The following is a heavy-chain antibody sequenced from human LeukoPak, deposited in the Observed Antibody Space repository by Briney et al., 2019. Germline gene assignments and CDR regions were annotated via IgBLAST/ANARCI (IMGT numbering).Heavy chain of an antibody. D-gene: IGHD3-9*01. V-gene: IGHV3-48*03. CDR1: GFTFSSYE. J-gene: IGHJ4*02. CDR3: ARDQRYAFDY. CDR2: IRTSTEGAN. Sequence: GSLRLSCAASGFTFSSYEMNWVRQAPGKGLEWVSNIRTSTEGANYAIYADSVKGRVTFSRDDAKNTLYLHMHSLRDDDTAVYYCARDQRYAFDYWGQGILVTISS.